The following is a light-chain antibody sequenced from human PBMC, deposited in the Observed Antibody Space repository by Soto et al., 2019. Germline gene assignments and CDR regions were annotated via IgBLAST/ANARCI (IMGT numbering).Light chain of an antibody. CDR2: DAS. CDR1: QGVGSN. J-gene: IGKJ3*01. V-gene: IGKV3-11*01. Sequence: EIELTQSPYTLSLSLGERVMFSCRASQGVGSNLAWYQHKPGQAPRLLIYDASNRATGIPSRFSGSGSGTDFTLTISSLEPEDFAVYFCQQRSKWPFTFGPGTTVDIK. CDR3: QQRSKWPFT.